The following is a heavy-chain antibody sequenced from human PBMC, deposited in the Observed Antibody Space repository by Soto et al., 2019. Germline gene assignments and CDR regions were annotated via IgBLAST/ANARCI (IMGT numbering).Heavy chain of an antibody. CDR1: GGSISSYY. CDR2: IYYSGST. V-gene: IGHV4-59*01. Sequence: QVQLQESGPGLVKPSETLSLTCTVSGGSISSYYWSWIRQPPGKGLEWIGYIYYSGSTNYNPSLKXXVXIXADTSKNQFSLKLSSVTAADTAVYYCARARVRWFDYWGQGTLVTVSS. D-gene: IGHD3-10*01. J-gene: IGHJ4*02. CDR3: ARARVRWFDY.